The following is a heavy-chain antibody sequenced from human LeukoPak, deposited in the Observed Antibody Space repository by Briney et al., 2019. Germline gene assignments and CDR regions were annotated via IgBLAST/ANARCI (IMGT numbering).Heavy chain of an antibody. Sequence: ASVKVSCKASGGTFSSYAISWMRQAPGQGLEWMGGIIPIFGTANYAQKFQGRVTITTDESTSTAYMELSSLRSEDTAVYYCARAVDYYDSSSYYYFDYWGQGTLVTVSS. J-gene: IGHJ4*02. CDR2: IIPIFGTA. D-gene: IGHD3-22*01. CDR3: ARAVDYYDSSSYYYFDY. CDR1: GGTFSSYA. V-gene: IGHV1-69*05.